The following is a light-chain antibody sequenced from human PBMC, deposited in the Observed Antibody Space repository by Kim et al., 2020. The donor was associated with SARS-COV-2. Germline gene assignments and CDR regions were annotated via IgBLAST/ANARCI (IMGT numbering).Light chain of an antibody. Sequence: ALGQTVRITCQGDSLRIYYASWYQQKPGQAPVLVIYGKNNRPSGIPDRFSGSSSGNTASLTIPGAQAEDEADYYCNSRDSSDNHVVFGGGTQLTVL. CDR1: SLRIYY. J-gene: IGLJ2*01. CDR2: GKN. CDR3: NSRDSSDNHVV. V-gene: IGLV3-19*01.